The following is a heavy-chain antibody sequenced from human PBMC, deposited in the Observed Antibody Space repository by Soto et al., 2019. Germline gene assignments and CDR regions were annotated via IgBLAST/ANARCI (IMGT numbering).Heavy chain of an antibody. Sequence: QVPLVQSGAEVKKPGASVKVSCKASGYTFTSHDINSVRQATGQGLEWMGWMNPNRGNTGYAQKFRVRVTMTRSTSISTAYMELSNLRSEDTAVYYCVRGYPYSSGPWGQGTLVTVSS. CDR2: MNPNRGNT. CDR1: GYTFTSHD. D-gene: IGHD3-22*01. V-gene: IGHV1-8*01. CDR3: VRGYPYSSGP. J-gene: IGHJ5*02.